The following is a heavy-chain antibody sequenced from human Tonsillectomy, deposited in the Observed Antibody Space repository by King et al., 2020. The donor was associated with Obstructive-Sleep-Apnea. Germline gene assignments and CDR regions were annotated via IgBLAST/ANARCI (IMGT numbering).Heavy chain of an antibody. D-gene: IGHD3-10*01. CDR1: GFTFSNYG. CDR3: AKDAGFLSTANWFDP. Sequence: VQLVESGGGVVQPGRSLRLPCAASGFTFSNYGMHWVRQAPAKGLEWGAFISYDGRNKYFADSVKGRFTISRDNSKNTVYLQLNSLRAEDTALYYCAKDAGFLSTANWFDPWGQGTLVTVSP. CDR2: ISYDGRNK. J-gene: IGHJ5*02. V-gene: IGHV3-30*18.